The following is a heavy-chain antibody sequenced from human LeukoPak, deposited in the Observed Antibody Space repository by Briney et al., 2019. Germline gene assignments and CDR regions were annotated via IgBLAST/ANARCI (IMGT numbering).Heavy chain of an antibody. CDR1: GFTFSNYA. J-gene: IGHJ4*02. CDR3: ARGSRIHDDFSGYYHY. Sequence: PPGGSLRLSCAASGFTFSNYAMHWVRQAPGKGLEYVSAISSNGDRSNYANSVKGRFTISRDNSKNTLYLQMGSLRAEDMAVYYCARGSRIHDDFSGYYHYWGQGTLVTVSS. D-gene: IGHD3-22*01. V-gene: IGHV3-64*01. CDR2: ISSNGDRS.